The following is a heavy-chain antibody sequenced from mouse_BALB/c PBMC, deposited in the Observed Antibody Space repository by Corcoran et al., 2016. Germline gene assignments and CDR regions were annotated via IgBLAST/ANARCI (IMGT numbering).Heavy chain of an antibody. V-gene: IGHV8-12*01. D-gene: IGHD2-4*01. Sequence: QVTLKESGPGILQPSQTLSLTCSFSGFSLSTSGMGVSWIRQPSGQGLEWLAHIYWDDNKRYNPSLMSRLTISQDTSSNPVFLKITSVDTADTATYYCARRGDYDLYYFDYWGQCTTLTVSS. CDR1: GFSLSTSGMG. CDR3: ARRGDYDLYYFDY. J-gene: IGHJ2*01. CDR2: IYWDDNK.